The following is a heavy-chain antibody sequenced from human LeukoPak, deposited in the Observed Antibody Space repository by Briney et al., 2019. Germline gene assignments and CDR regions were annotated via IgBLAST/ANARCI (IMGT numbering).Heavy chain of an antibody. D-gene: IGHD6-19*01. CDR3: ARKLDSSGWTLFDY. CDR2: INPNSGGT. Sequence: ASVKASCKASGYTFISYYMHWVRQGPGQGLEWMGWINPNSGGTNYAQKFQGRVTMTRDTSISTAYMELSRLRSDDTAVYYCARKLDSSGWTLFDYWGQGTLVTVSS. V-gene: IGHV1-2*02. J-gene: IGHJ4*02. CDR1: GYTFISYY.